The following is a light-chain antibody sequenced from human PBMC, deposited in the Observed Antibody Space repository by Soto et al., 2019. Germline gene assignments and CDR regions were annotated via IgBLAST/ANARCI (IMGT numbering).Light chain of an antibody. V-gene: IGLV2-8*01. J-gene: IGLJ2*01. CDR3: SSYAGSNNLGV. Sequence: QSALTQPPSASGSPGQSVTISCTGTSSDVGGYNYVSWYQQHPGKAPKLIIYEVSQRPSGVPDRFSGSRSGNTASLTVSGLQAEDEADYYCSSYAGSNNLGVFGGGTQLTVL. CDR1: SSDVGGYNY. CDR2: EVS.